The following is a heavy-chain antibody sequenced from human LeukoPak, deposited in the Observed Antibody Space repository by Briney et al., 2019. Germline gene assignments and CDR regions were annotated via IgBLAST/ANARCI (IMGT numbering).Heavy chain of an antibody. CDR3: GRHAYGGSPPLS. V-gene: IGHV3-53*01. Sequence: PGGSLRLSCAASGFTVRDGYMSWVRQAPGKRLEWLAFIYVSGTTFYAASVKGRFTISRDNAKNTVYLQMNNLRAEDTALYYCGRHAYGGSPPLSWGQGALVTDSS. D-gene: IGHD3-10*01. CDR2: IYVSGTT. CDR1: GFTVRDGY. J-gene: IGHJ4*02.